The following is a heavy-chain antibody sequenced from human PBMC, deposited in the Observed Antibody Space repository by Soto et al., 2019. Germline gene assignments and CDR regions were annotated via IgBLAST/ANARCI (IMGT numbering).Heavy chain of an antibody. CDR1: GYTFTSYG. CDR3: ARVPPRRFVYYGMDV. J-gene: IGHJ6*02. Sequence: ASVKVSCKASGYTFTSYGISWVRQAPGQGLEWMGWISAYNGNTNYAQKLQGRVTVTTDTSTSTAYMELRSLRSDDTAVYYCARVPPRRFVYYGMDVWGQGTTVTVSS. V-gene: IGHV1-18*01. D-gene: IGHD1-1*01. CDR2: ISAYNGNT.